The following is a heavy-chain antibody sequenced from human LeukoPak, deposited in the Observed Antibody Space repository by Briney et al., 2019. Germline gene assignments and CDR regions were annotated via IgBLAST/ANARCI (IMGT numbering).Heavy chain of an antibody. CDR2: ITSDSSTI. J-gene: IGHJ4*02. CDR1: GITFRSSS. V-gene: IGHV3-48*04. D-gene: IGHD1-26*01. Sequence: GGSLRLSCAASGITFRSSSMNWVRQAPGKGLEWLSYITSDSSTIYYADSVKGRFTISRDNAKNSLFLHMSSLRVEDTAVYYCARDPTPAGYVDDSGQKFYFDYWGQGSLVTVSS. CDR3: ARDPTPAGYVDDSGQKFYFDY.